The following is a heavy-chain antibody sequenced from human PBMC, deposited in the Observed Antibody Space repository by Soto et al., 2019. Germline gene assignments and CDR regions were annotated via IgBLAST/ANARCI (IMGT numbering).Heavy chain of an antibody. V-gene: IGHV4-59*01. CDR2: IYYSGST. CDR1: GGFISSYY. J-gene: IGHJ5*02. CDR3: ARPHGGSSGWDNWFDP. Sequence: SQNLCLTCTVSGGFISSYYWSWIRQPPGKGLEWIGYIYYSGSTNYNPSLKSRVTISVDTSKNQFSLKLSSVTAADTAVYYCARPHGGSSGWDNWFDPWGQGTLVTVS. D-gene: IGHD6-25*01.